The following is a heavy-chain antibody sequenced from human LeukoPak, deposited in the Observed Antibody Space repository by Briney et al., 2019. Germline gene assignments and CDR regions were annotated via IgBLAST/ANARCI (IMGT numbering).Heavy chain of an antibody. J-gene: IGHJ4*02. V-gene: IGHV3-9*01. D-gene: IGHD6-25*01. CDR2: ISWNSGKI. CDR3: TKDSGRYSSANDH. Sequence: PGRSLRLSCAAPGFTFDDYAMHWVRQAPGKGLEWVSSISWNSGKIGYADSVKGRFTISRENAKNSLYLQMNSLRVEDTALYYCTKDSGRYSSANDHWGQGTLVTVSS. CDR1: GFTFDDYA.